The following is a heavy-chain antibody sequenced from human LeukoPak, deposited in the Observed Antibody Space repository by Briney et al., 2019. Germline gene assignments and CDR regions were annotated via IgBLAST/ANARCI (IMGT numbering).Heavy chain of an antibody. Sequence: SETLSLTCVVYGGSFSGYYWSWIRQPPGKGLEWIGEINHSGSTNYNPSLKSRVTISVDTSKNQFSLKLSSVTAADTAVYYCAIGGSGDYIIDAFDIWGQGTMVTVSS. CDR1: GGSFSGYY. CDR2: INHSGST. V-gene: IGHV4-34*01. J-gene: IGHJ3*02. D-gene: IGHD4-17*01. CDR3: AIGGSGDYIIDAFDI.